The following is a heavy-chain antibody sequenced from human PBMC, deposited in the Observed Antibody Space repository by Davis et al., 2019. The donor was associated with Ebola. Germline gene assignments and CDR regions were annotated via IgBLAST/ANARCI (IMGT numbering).Heavy chain of an antibody. V-gene: IGHV4-59*08. Sequence: SETLSLTCTVSGGSISSYYWSWIRQPPGKGLEWIGYIYYSGSTYYNPSLKSRVTISVDTSKNQFSLKLSSVTAADTAVYYCASQNNQSKYRNGWFDPWGQGTLVTVSS. J-gene: IGHJ5*02. CDR1: GGSISSYY. CDR3: ASQNNQSKYRNGWFDP. D-gene: IGHD1-14*01. CDR2: IYYSGST.